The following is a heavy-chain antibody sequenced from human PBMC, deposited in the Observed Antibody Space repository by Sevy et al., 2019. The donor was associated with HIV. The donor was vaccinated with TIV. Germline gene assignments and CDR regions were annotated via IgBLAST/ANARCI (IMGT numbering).Heavy chain of an antibody. CDR3: ANLGTSYYESSSYYYQAPFDY. CDR1: GFTFSSYA. Sequence: GGSLRLSCAASGFTFSSYAMSWVRQAPGKGLEWVSGISGSGGRTYYANSVKGRFTISRDNSKNTLYLQMNSLRAEDTAVYYCANLGTSYYESSSYYYQAPFDYWGQGTLVTVSS. J-gene: IGHJ4*02. CDR2: ISGSGGRT. V-gene: IGHV3-23*01. D-gene: IGHD3-22*01.